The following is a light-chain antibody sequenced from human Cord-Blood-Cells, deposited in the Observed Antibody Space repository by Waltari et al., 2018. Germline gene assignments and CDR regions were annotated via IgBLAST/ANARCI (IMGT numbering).Light chain of an antibody. J-gene: IGKJ3*01. V-gene: IGKV4-1*01. CDR3: QQYDSTPVT. Sequence: DIVMTQSPDSLAVSLGERATINCKSSQSVLYSSNNKNYLAWYQQKTGQPPKLLIYWASTRESGVPGRFSGSGSGTDFTLTISSMQAEDVEVYYCQQYDSTPVTFGPGTKVDIK. CDR1: QSVLYSSNNKNY. CDR2: WAS.